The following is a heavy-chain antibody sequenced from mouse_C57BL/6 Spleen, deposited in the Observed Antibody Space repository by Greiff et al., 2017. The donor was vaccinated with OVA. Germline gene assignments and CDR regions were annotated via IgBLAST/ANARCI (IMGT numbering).Heavy chain of an antibody. CDR2: IYPGSGST. CDR3: ARRGGYYDAMDY. D-gene: IGHD2-2*01. Sequence: QVQLQQPGAELVKPGASVKMSCKASGYTFTSYWITWVKPRPGQGLEWIGDIYPGSGSTNYNEKFKSKATLTVDTSSSTAYMQLSSLTSEDSAVYYCARRGGYYDAMDYWGQGTSVTVSS. CDR1: GYTFTSYW. J-gene: IGHJ4*01. V-gene: IGHV1-55*01.